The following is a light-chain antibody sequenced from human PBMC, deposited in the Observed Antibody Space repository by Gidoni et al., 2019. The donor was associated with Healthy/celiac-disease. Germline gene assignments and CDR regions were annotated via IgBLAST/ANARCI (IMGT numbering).Light chain of an antibody. CDR3: QQDYSYRT. CDR2: AAS. V-gene: IGKV1-8*01. J-gene: IGKJ1*01. CDR1: QGISSY. Sequence: AIRMTPSPSSFSASTGDRVTITCRASQGISSYLAWDQQTPGTAPKLLIYAASTLPSGVPSRFSGSGSGTDFTLTISCLQSEAFATYYCQQDYSYRTFGQGTKVEIK.